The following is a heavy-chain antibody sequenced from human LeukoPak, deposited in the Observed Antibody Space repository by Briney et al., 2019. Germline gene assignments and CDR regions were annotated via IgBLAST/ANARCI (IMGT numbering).Heavy chain of an antibody. CDR2: ISYDGSNK. J-gene: IGHJ4*02. D-gene: IGHD3-22*01. Sequence: PGGSLRLSCAASGFTFSSYAMHWVRQAPGKGLEWVAVISYDGSNKYYADSVKGRFTISRDNSKNTLYLQMNSLRAEDTAVYYCARIGYYYDSSGYYGGKGGELDYWGQGTLVTVSS. V-gene: IGHV3-30-3*01. CDR1: GFTFSSYA. CDR3: ARIGYYYDSSGYYGGKGGELDY.